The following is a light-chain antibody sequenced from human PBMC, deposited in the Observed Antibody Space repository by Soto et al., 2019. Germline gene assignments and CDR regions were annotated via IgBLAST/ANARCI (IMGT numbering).Light chain of an antibody. J-gene: IGKJ1*01. Sequence: EIVMTQSPATLSVSPGERATLSCRASQSVSSSLAWYQQKPGQAPWLLLYGASTRATGIPARFSGSGSGTEFTLTISSLQSEDFAVYYCQQYNNWPHTFGQGTKVEIK. V-gene: IGKV3-15*01. CDR3: QQYNNWPHT. CDR1: QSVSSS. CDR2: GAS.